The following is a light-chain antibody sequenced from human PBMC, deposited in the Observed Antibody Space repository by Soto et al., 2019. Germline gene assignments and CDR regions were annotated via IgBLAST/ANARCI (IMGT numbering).Light chain of an antibody. CDR3: QQLNGYQLA. Sequence: DIQLTQSPSFLSASVGDTVTITCRASQGMSTYLAWDQQKPGKVPKLLIRSASTLQSGVPPRFSGGGSGTEFTLTIITLQPEDSGIYYCQQLNGYQLAFGGGTNVEIK. CDR1: QGMSTY. V-gene: IGKV1-9*01. J-gene: IGKJ4*01. CDR2: SAS.